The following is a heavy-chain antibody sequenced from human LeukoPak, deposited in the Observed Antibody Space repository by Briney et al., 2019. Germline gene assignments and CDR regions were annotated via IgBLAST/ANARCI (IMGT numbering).Heavy chain of an antibody. V-gene: IGHV4-39*07. CDR1: GDSISSSSYY. D-gene: IGHD2-2*01. CDR2: INHSGST. CDR3: AREALIVVVPAATIGRGIDWFDP. J-gene: IGHJ5*02. Sequence: SETLSLTCTVSGDSISSSSYYWSWIRQPPGKGLEWIGEINHSGSTNYNPSLKSRVTISVDTSKNQFSLKLSSVTAADTAVYYCAREALIVVVPAATIGRGIDWFDPWGQGTLVTVSS.